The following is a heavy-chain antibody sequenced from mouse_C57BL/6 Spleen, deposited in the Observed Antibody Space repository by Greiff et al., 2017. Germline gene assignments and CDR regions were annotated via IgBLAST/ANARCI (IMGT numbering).Heavy chain of an antibody. CDR3: AREGYSNYLYYYAMDY. CDR1: GYSITSGSY. V-gene: IGHV3-6*01. J-gene: IGHJ4*01. Sequence: DVKLQESGPGLVKPSQSLSITCSVTGYSITSGSYWYWIRQFPGNQLEWMGYISYDGSNKYNPYLKNRISITLNTSKNQFFLKLNSVTTEYTSTYYCAREGYSNYLYYYAMDYWGQGTSVTVSS. D-gene: IGHD2-5*01. CDR2: ISYDGSN.